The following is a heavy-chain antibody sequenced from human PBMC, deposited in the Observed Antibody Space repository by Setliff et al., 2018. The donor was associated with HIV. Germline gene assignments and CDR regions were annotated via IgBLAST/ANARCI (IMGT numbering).Heavy chain of an antibody. J-gene: IGHJ3*02. CDR2: IYIRGGTT. Sequence: QTLSLTCAVSGASISDGTYYWSWIRQPAGKGLEWIGHIYIRGGTTNYSPSLKSRVTISLDTSKNQFSLSLSSVTASDTALYYCARSQETSVAATEIWGQGTMVTVSS. V-gene: IGHV4-61*09. CDR1: GASISDGTYY. CDR3: ARSQETSVAATEI.